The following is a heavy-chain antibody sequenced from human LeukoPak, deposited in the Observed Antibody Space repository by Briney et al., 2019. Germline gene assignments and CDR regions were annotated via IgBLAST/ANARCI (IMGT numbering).Heavy chain of an antibody. CDR3: ARVQAMVTGSPLATNYGMDV. CDR1: GGSISSYY. J-gene: IGHJ6*02. V-gene: IGHV4-59*01. Sequence: SETLSLTCTVSGGSISSYYWSWIRQPAGKGLEWIGYIYYSGSTNYNPSLKSRVTISVDTSKNQFSLKLSSVTAADTAVYYCARVQAMVTGSPLATNYGMDVWGQGTTVTVSS. CDR2: IYYSGST. D-gene: IGHD5-18*01.